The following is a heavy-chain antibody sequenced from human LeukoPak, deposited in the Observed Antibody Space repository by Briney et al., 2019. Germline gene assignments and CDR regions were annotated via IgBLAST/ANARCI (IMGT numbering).Heavy chain of an antibody. CDR3: ASYYASGVSAYNYYGMDV. Sequence: SETLSLTCAVSGHSISTGYYWGWIRQPPGKGLEWIGSMSHNRGTYYNPSLKSRVTISTDTSKNQISLGLTSVTAADTAVYYCASYYASGVSAYNYYGMDVWGKGTTVTVSS. V-gene: IGHV4-38-2*01. CDR1: GHSISTGYY. D-gene: IGHD3-10*01. J-gene: IGHJ6*04. CDR2: MSHNRGT.